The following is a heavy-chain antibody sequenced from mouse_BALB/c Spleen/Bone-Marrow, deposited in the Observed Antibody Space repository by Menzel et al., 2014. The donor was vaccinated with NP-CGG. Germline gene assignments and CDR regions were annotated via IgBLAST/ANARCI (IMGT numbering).Heavy chain of an antibody. CDR3: TRQRGDYAMDY. CDR2: ISSGGSYT. Sequence: EVQLQESGGGLVKPGGSLKLSCAASGFTFSSYGVSWVRLTPEKRLEWVATISSGGSYTYYPDSVKGRFTISRDNAKNTLYLQMSSLRSEDTAMYYCTRQRGDYAMDYWGQGTSVTVSS. CDR1: GFTFSSYG. D-gene: IGHD1-1*02. V-gene: IGHV5-9-3*01. J-gene: IGHJ4*01.